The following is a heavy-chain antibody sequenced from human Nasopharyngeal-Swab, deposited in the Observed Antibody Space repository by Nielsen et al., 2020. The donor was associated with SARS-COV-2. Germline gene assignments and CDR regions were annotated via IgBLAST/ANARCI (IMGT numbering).Heavy chain of an antibody. CDR1: GGSISSYY. CDR3: ARLLSGTKPPHDAFDI. D-gene: IGHD1-26*01. J-gene: IGHJ3*02. CDR2: IFYSGST. Sequence: SETLSLTCTVSGGSISSYYWSWIRQPPGKGLEWFGHIFYSGSTNYNPSLKSRVTISIDTSRNQFSLKLSSVTAADTAVYYCARLLSGTKPPHDAFDIWGQGTMVTVSS. V-gene: IGHV4-59*08.